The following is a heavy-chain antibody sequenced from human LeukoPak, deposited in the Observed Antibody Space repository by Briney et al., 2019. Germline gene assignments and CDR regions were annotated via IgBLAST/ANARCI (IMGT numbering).Heavy chain of an antibody. J-gene: IGHJ4*02. CDR3: ARGIVVVPAAPPGVYYFDY. V-gene: IGHV1-18*04. CDR1: GYTFTSYG. D-gene: IGHD2-2*01. CDR2: ISAYNGNT. Sequence: ASVKVSCKASGYTFTSYGISWVRQAPGQGLEWMGWISAYNGNTNYAQKLQGRVTMTTDTSTSTAYMELRSLRSDDTAVYYCARGIVVVPAAPPGVYYFDYWGQRTLVTVSS.